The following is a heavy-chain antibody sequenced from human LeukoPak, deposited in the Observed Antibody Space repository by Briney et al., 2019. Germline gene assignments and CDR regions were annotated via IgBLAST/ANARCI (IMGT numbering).Heavy chain of an antibody. CDR3: VIAALAGYFDY. D-gene: IGHD3-9*01. CDR2: IYSGGST. Sequence: PGGSLRLSFAPLGSTFSGNYISWFRQAPGEGLEWVSVIYSGGSTYYADSVKGRFTISRDNSKNTLYLQMNSLRAEDTGVYYCVIAALAGYFDYWGQGTLVTVSS. V-gene: IGHV3-53*01. J-gene: IGHJ4*02. CDR1: GSTFSGNY.